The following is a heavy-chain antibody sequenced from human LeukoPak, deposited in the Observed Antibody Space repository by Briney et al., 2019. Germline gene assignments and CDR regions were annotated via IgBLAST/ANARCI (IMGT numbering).Heavy chain of an antibody. CDR1: GGSISSYY. CDR2: IYTSGST. D-gene: IGHD3-10*01. Sequence: NPSETLSLTCTVSGGSISSYYWSWIRQPAGKGLEWIGRIYTSGSTNYSPSLKSRVTMSVDTSKNQFSLKLSSVTAADTAVYYCARGLVNYGSGSYYSTHFDYWGQGTLVTVSS. J-gene: IGHJ4*02. V-gene: IGHV4-4*07. CDR3: ARGLVNYGSGSYYSTHFDY.